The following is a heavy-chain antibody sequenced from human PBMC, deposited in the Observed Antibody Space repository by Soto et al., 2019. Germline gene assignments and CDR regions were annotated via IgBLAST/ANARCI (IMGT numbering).Heavy chain of an antibody. D-gene: IGHD2-2*01. V-gene: IGHV1-18*01. CDR2: ISAYNGNT. CDR3: ARDCSSTSCPSSEYYFDY. J-gene: IGHJ4*02. Sequence: GASVKVSCKASGYTFTSYGISWVRQAPGQGLEWMGWISAYNGNTNYAQKLQGRVTMTTDTSTSTAYMELRSLRSDDTAVYYCARDCSSTSCPSSEYYFDYWGQGTLVTVSS. CDR1: GYTFTSYG.